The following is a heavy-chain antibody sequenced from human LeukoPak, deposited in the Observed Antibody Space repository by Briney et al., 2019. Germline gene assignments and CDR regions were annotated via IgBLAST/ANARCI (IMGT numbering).Heavy chain of an antibody. CDR1: GFTFSSYS. V-gene: IGHV3-21*01. CDR2: ISSSSSYI. J-gene: IGHJ4*02. D-gene: IGHD3-22*01. Sequence: GGSLRLSCAASGFTFSSYSMNWVRQAPGKGLEWVSSISSSSSYIYYADSVKGRFTISRDNAKNSLYLQMNSLRAEDTAVYYCARVLGDYYDSSGYYLDYWGQGTLVTVSS. CDR3: ARVLGDYYDSSGYYLDY.